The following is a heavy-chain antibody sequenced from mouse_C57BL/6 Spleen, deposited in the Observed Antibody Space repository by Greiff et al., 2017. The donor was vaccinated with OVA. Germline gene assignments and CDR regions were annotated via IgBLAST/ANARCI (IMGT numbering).Heavy chain of an antibody. J-gene: IGHJ3*01. V-gene: IGHV1-74*01. CDR3: AISGGSGRFAY. Sequence: QVHVKQPGAELVKPGASVKLSCKASGYTFTSYWMHWVKQRPGQGLEWIGRIHPSDSDTNYNQKFKGKATLTVDKSSSTAYMQLSSLTSEDSAVYYCAISGGSGRFAYWGQGTLVTVSA. D-gene: IGHD3-1*01. CDR2: IHPSDSDT. CDR1: GYTFTSYW.